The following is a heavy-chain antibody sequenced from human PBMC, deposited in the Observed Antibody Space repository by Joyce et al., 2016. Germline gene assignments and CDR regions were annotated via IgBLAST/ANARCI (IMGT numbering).Heavy chain of an antibody. CDR1: GDSFRGTSYY. J-gene: IGHJ6*02. V-gene: IGHV4-61*01. CDR2: IYNSETS. Sequence: HLQESGPGLIKPSETLSLTCTISGDSFRGTSYYWSWIRKSRGTGLGWLGFIYNSETSHYNPSMGGRVSSSLGAAKNQFSLRLTSVTSADTAVYYCATSLPSRVGGFQFFGMDVWGQGTTVIVS. D-gene: IGHD3-10*01. CDR3: ATSLPSRVGGFQFFGMDV.